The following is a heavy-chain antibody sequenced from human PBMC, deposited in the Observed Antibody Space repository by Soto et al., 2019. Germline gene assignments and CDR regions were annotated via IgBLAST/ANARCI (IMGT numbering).Heavy chain of an antibody. CDR3: ARHRQYQLHAFDY. CDR2: IYYSGST. Sequence: SETLSLTCTVSGGSISSSSYYWGWIRQPPGKGLEWIGSIYYSGSTYYNPSLKSRVTISVDTSKNQFSLKLSSVTAADTAVYYCARHRQYQLHAFDYWGQGTLVTVSS. V-gene: IGHV4-39*01. J-gene: IGHJ4*02. CDR1: GGSISSSSYY. D-gene: IGHD2-2*01.